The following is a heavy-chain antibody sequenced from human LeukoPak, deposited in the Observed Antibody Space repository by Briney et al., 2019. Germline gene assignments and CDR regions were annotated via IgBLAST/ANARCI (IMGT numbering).Heavy chain of an antibody. CDR1: GGSISSYY. CDR3: ARGRLDSSGYYPVYYYYYYMDV. D-gene: IGHD3-22*01. V-gene: IGHV4-59*12. CDR2: IYYSGST. Sequence: PSETLSLTCTVSGGSISSYYWSWIRQPPGKGLEWIGYIYYSGSTNYNPSLKSRVTISVDTSKNQFSLKLSSVTAADTAVYYCARGRLDSSGYYPVYYYYYYMDVWGKGTTVTVSS. J-gene: IGHJ6*03.